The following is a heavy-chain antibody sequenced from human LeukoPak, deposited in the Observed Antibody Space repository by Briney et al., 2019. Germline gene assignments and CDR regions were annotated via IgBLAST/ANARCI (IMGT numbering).Heavy chain of an antibody. CDR3: ARDHDFWSGYFDY. V-gene: IGHV4-59*01. CDR2: VYYSGST. J-gene: IGHJ4*02. Sequence: SETLSLTCTVSGGSISSYYWSWIRQPPGKGLEWIGYVYYSGSTNYNPSLKSRVTISVDTSKNQFSLKLSSVTAADTAVYYCARDHDFWSGYFDYWGQGTLVTVSS. D-gene: IGHD3-3*01. CDR1: GGSISSYY.